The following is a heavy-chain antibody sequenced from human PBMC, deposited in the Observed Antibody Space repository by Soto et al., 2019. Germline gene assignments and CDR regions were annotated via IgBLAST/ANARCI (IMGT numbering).Heavy chain of an antibody. Sequence: SETLSLTCAVYGGSFSGYYWSWIRQPPGKGLGWIGEINHSGSTNYNPSLKSRVTISVDTSKNQFSLKLSSVTAADTAVYYCARTYYDFWSGYSYYFDYWGQGTLVTVSS. CDR1: GGSFSGYY. J-gene: IGHJ4*02. V-gene: IGHV4-34*01. D-gene: IGHD3-3*01. CDR3: ARTYYDFWSGYSYYFDY. CDR2: INHSGST.